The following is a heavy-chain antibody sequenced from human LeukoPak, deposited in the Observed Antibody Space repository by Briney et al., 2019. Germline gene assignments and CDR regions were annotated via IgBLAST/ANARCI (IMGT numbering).Heavy chain of an antibody. V-gene: IGHV6-1*01. Sequence: SQTLSLTCAISGDRVPSSIAAWNEIRQSPAGALEWLGRTYHRSKWYNGYAVSVKSRITINPDTSKNQFSLQLTSVTPEDTAVYYCARGNNGYIDYWGHGTLVTVSS. CDR3: ARGNNGYIDY. CDR1: GDRVPSSIAA. CDR2: TYHRSKWYN. D-gene: IGHD2-8*01. J-gene: IGHJ4*01.